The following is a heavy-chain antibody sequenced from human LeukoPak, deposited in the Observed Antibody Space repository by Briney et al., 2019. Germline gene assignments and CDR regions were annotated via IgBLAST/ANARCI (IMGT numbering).Heavy chain of an antibody. Sequence: GGSLRLSCAASGLTFSRYAMGWVRQTPGQGLEWVSIISASGGVTQDAASVKGRFTISRDNSENTLYLQMNSLRANDTAVYFCAKGCTSSSCDEGRWFDPWGQGTMVTVSS. CDR3: AKGCTSSSCDEGRWFDP. CDR1: GLTFSRYA. J-gene: IGHJ5*02. CDR2: ISASGGVT. V-gene: IGHV3-23*01. D-gene: IGHD3-22*01.